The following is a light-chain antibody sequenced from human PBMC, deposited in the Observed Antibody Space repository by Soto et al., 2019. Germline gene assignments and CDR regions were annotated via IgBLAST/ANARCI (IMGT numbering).Light chain of an antibody. CDR2: EVS. V-gene: IGLV2-23*02. J-gene: IGLJ2*01. Sequence: QSVLTQPASVSGSPGQSITMSCTGSRSDVGGYNLVSWYQQHPGKAPKLMIYEVSKRPSGVSNRFSGSKSGNTASLTISGLQDEDEADYCCSSYAGSSTFVVFGGGTKLTVL. CDR3: SSYAGSSTFVV. CDR1: RSDVGGYNL.